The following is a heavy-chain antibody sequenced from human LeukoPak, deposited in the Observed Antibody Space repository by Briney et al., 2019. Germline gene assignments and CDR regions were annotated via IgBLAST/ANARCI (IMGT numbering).Heavy chain of an antibody. Sequence: GASVKVSCKASGYTFTSYDINWVRQATGQGLEWMGWMNPNSGNTSYAQKFQGRIHMTRNTSISTDYMERSSLRSEDTTVNYWARDTTVPDAFDIWGQGTMLTVSS. J-gene: IGHJ3*02. V-gene: IGHV1-8*01. CDR3: ARDTTVPDAFDI. D-gene: IGHD3-10*01. CDR2: MNPNSGNT. CDR1: GYTFTSYD.